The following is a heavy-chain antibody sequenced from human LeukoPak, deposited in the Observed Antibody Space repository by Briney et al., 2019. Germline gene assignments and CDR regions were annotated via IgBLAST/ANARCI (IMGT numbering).Heavy chain of an antibody. Sequence: GGSLRLSCAASGFTFSSYAMSWVRQAPGKGLEWVSAISGSGGSTYYADSVKGRFTISRDNSKNTLYLQMNSLRAEDTAVYYCARDKGGRGIAEADYWGQGTLVTVSS. CDR2: ISGSGGST. CDR1: GFTFSSYA. D-gene: IGHD6-19*01. J-gene: IGHJ4*02. CDR3: ARDKGGRGIAEADY. V-gene: IGHV3-23*01.